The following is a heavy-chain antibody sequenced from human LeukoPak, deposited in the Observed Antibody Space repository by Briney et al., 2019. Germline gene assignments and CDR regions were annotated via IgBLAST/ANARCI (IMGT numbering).Heavy chain of an antibody. CDR1: GYTFTDYY. D-gene: IGHD5-24*01. CDR3: ARGRNIEMTTMSGGSDY. CDR2: LDPNSGDT. Sequence: ASVKVSCKASGYTFTDYYMHWVRQAPGQGLEWMGWLDPNSGDTNYAQKFQGRVSMTRDTSISTAYMDLSDLRSDDTAVYYCARGRNIEMTTMSGGSDYWGQGTLVTVSS. J-gene: IGHJ4*02. V-gene: IGHV1-2*02.